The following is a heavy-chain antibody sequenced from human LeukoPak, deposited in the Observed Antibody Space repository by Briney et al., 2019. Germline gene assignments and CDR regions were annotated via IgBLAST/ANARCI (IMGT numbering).Heavy chain of an antibody. CDR2: INRSGST. CDR1: GGSFSGYY. D-gene: IGHD2-2*01. CDR3: ARGKTQCSSTSYPYFDY. J-gene: IGHJ4*02. Sequence: SETLSLTCAVYGGSFSGYYWSWIRQPPGKGLEWIGEINRSGSTNYNPSLKSRVTISVDTSKNQFSLKLSSVTAADTAVYYCARGKTQCSSTSYPYFDYWGQGTLVTVSS. V-gene: IGHV4-34*01.